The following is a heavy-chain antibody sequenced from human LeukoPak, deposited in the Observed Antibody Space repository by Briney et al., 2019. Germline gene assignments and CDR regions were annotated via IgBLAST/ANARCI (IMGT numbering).Heavy chain of an antibody. V-gene: IGHV3-7*01. Sequence: PGGSLRLSCAASGFTFSSYGMHWVRQAPGKGLEWVANIKQDGSEKNYVDSVKGRFTISRDNAKNSLYLQMNSLRAEDTAVYYCARDWTGDYYYFDYWGQGTLVTVSS. CDR1: GFTFSSYG. J-gene: IGHJ4*02. CDR2: IKQDGSEK. D-gene: IGHD3/OR15-3a*01. CDR3: ARDWTGDYYYFDY.